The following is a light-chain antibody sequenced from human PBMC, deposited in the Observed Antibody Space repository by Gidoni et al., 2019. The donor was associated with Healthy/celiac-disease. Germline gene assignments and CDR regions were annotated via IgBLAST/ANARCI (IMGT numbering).Light chain of an antibody. CDR2: GDS. Sequence: SYVLTQPPSVSVAPGQTAMITCGGNNIGSKRVHWYQHTPGQAPVLVVYGDSHRPSGIPERFSGSNSGNTATLTISRVEAGDEADSYCQVWDSSSDHWVFGGGTKLTVL. J-gene: IGLJ3*02. CDR3: QVWDSSSDHWV. V-gene: IGLV3-21*02. CDR1: NIGSKR.